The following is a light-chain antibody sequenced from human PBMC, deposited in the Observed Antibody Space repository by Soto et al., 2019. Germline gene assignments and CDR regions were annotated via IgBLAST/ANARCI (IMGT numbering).Light chain of an antibody. CDR1: QSVSSSH. V-gene: IGKV3-20*01. Sequence: EIALTQSPGTLSLSPGERATLSCRASQSVSSSHLAWYQQKPGQAPGLLIYDVSSRATGIPDRFSGSGSGTDFTLTISRLEPEEFAVYYCQQYGSSPYTFGQGTKLEIK. CDR3: QQYGSSPYT. CDR2: DVS. J-gene: IGKJ2*01.